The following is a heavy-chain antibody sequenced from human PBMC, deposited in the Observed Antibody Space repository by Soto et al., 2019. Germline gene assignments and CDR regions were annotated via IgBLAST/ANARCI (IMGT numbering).Heavy chain of an antibody. CDR3: ARPYCSGWFLFTS. CDR1: GYTFTSFD. V-gene: IGHV1-8*01. D-gene: IGHD6-19*01. CDR2: MNPNSGTT. Sequence: QVQLVQSGAEVKKPGASVKVSCKASGYTFTSFDIHWVRQATGQGLEWMGWMNPNSGTTNYAQKFQDRVTMTRNTSISTAYMEVSSLRSDDTAIYYCARPYCSGWFLFTSWGQGTLVTVSS. J-gene: IGHJ5*02.